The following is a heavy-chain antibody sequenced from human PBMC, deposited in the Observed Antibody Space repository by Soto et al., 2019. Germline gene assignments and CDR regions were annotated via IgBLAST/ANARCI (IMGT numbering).Heavy chain of an antibody. CDR1: NGSISRFY. CDR3: VRVGVGIGNHFDS. J-gene: IGHJ4*02. D-gene: IGHD1-26*01. V-gene: IGHV4-59*12. Sequence: SETLSLTCSVSNGSISRFYWTWILQPPGKILEWIGYIHYSGRTDYNPSLTSRATMSVDTSKNQFSLNLKSITAADTAVYYCVRVGVGIGNHFDSWGRGTLVTVSS. CDR2: IHYSGRT.